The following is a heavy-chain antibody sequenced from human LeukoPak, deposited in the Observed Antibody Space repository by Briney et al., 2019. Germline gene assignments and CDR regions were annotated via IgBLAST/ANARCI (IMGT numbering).Heavy chain of an antibody. D-gene: IGHD1-26*01. V-gene: IGHV4-59*01. CDR1: GDSISSYY. CDR3: ARASSIVGATGGGFDP. CDR2: IYYSGST. J-gene: IGHJ5*02. Sequence: TSETLSLTCTVSGDSISSYYWSWIRQPPGKGLEWIGYIYYSGSTNYNPSLKSRVSISVDTSKNHFSLKLSSVPAADTAVYYCARASSIVGATGGGFDPWGQGTLVTVSS.